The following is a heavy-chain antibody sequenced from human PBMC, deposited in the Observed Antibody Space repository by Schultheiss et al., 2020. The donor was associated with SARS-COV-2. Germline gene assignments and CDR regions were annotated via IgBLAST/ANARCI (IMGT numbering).Heavy chain of an antibody. Sequence: ASVKVSCKASGYTFTSYDINWVRQATGQGLEWMGWINAGNGNTKYSQKFQGRVTITRDTSASTAYMELSSLRAEDTAVYYCARSGSGSYYYGMDVWGQGTTVTVSS. CDR3: ARSGSGSYYYGMDV. V-gene: IGHV1-3*01. CDR2: INAGNGNT. D-gene: IGHD3-10*01. J-gene: IGHJ6*02. CDR1: GYTFTSYD.